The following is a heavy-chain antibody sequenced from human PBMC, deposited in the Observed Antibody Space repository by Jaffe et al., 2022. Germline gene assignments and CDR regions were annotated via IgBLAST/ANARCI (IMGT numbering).Heavy chain of an antibody. J-gene: IGHJ4*02. D-gene: IGHD3-9*01. CDR1: GFTFGDYA. CDR3: TISFRADYDILTGYWYYFDY. V-gene: IGHV3-49*04. Sequence: EVQLVESGGGLVQPGRSLRLSCTASGFTFGDYAMSWVRQAPGKGLEWVGFIRSKAYGGTTEYAASVKGRFTISRDDSKSIAYLQMNSLKTEDTAVYYCTISFRADYDILTGYWYYFDYWGQGTLVTVSS. CDR2: IRSKAYGGTT.